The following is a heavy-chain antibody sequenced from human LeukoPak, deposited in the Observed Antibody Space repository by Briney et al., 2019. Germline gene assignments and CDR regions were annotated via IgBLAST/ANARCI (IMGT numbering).Heavy chain of an antibody. CDR2: IKSDESER. J-gene: IGHJ4*02. D-gene: IGHD2/OR15-2a*01. V-gene: IGHV3-7*01. Sequence: GGALRLSCVASGFAFSDYWMSWVRQAPGKGLEWGANIKSDESERFFLDSVKGRFTISRDNAKNSLYLQMNSLRAEDTAVYYCVRDNPRCCGVIPSNIDDYWGQGTLVTVSS. CDR1: GFAFSDYW. CDR3: VRDNPRCCGVIPSNIDDY.